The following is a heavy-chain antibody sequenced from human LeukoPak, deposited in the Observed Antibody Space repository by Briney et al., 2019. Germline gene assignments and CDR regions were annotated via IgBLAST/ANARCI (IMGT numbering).Heavy chain of an antibody. J-gene: IGHJ3*02. Sequence: ASVKLSCKASGYTFTSYYINWVRQAPGQGLEWMGWINPNSGGTNYAPKFQGRVTMSRDTSISLAYQELSRLRSDAAVEYYSAKVMDSGQWLVEREDFDIWGQGTMVTVSS. D-gene: IGHD6-19*01. CDR1: GYTFTSYY. CDR3: AKVMDSGQWLVEREDFDI. V-gene: IGHV1-2*02. CDR2: INPNSGGT.